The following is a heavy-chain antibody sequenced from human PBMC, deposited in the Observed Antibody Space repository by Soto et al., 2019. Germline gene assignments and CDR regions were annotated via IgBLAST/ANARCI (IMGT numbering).Heavy chain of an antibody. CDR2: ISGSGGTT. D-gene: IGHD2-2*01. J-gene: IGHJ4*02. Sequence: GGSLRLSCAASGFTFRNYAMSWARQAPGKGLEWVSAISGSGGTTHYADSVKGRFTISRDNSKNTLYLQMNSLRVEDTAVYYCAKDRSSTSCYAFDYWAQGSLVTVSS. CDR3: AKDRSSTSCYAFDY. CDR1: GFTFRNYA. V-gene: IGHV3-23*01.